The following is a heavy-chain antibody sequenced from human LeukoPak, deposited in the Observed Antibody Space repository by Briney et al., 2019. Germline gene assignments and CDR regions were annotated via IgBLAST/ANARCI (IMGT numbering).Heavy chain of an antibody. V-gene: IGHV3-11*01. CDR3: AREVRHTSSWYVYYYFDY. CDR1: GITFSDHY. Sequence: PGGSLRLSCAASGITFSDHYMSWIRQAPGKGLEWVAHISSSGSTIEYADSVKGRFAISRDNAKNSLYLQMISLSVEDTAVYYCAREVRHTSSWYVYYYFDYWGQGTLVTVSS. D-gene: IGHD6-13*01. J-gene: IGHJ4*02. CDR2: ISSSGSTI.